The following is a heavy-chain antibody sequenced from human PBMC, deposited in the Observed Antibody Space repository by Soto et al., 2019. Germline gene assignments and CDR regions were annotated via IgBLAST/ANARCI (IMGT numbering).Heavy chain of an antibody. CDR1: GFMFSDYW. CDR2: IKNDGTGT. Sequence: PGGSLRLSCAASGFMFSDYWMHWVRQAPGKGLDWVSRIKNDGTGTMYADSVKGRLSISRDNAKNTLYLQMNSLRVEDTAVYYCARDRYSYYDSWSGSIPYYYYGLDKWGQGTSVNVSS. J-gene: IGHJ6*02. V-gene: IGHV3-74*03. D-gene: IGHD3-3*01. CDR3: ARDRYSYYDSWSGSIPYYYYGLDK.